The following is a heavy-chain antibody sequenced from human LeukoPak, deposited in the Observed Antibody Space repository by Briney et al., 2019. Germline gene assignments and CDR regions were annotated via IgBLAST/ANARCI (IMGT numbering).Heavy chain of an antibody. CDR2: ISAYNGNT. D-gene: IGHD5-24*01. Sequence: ASVKVSCKASGYTFTSYGISWVRQAPGQGLEWMGWISAYNGNTNYAQKLQGRVTMTTDTSTSTVYMELSGLRSDDTAVYYCARDYRIDGYNRGVDHWGQGTLVTVSS. V-gene: IGHV1-18*01. J-gene: IGHJ4*02. CDR3: ARDYRIDGYNRGVDH. CDR1: GYTFTSYG.